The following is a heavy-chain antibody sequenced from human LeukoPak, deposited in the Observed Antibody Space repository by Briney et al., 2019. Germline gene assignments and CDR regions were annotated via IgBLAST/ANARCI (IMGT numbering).Heavy chain of an antibody. D-gene: IGHD6-19*01. CDR1: GGSISSGDYY. CDR2: IYYSGST. J-gene: IGHJ4*02. Sequence: SSETLSLTCTVSGGSISSGDYYWSWIRQPPGEGLEWIGYIYYSGSTYYNPSLKSRVTISVDTSKNQFSLKPGSVTAADTAVYYCARVVVAGLDYWGQGTLVTVSS. V-gene: IGHV4-30-4*01. CDR3: ARVVVAGLDY.